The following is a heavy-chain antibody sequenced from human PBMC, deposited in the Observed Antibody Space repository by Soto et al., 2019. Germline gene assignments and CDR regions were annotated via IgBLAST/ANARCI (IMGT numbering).Heavy chain of an antibody. D-gene: IGHD3-10*01. Sequence: PSETLSLTCTVSGGSLSSYYWSWIRQPPGKGLEWIGYIYYSGSTNYNPSLKSRVTISVDTSKNQFSLKLSSVTAADTAVYYCTSYGSGSYTRFDPWGQGTLVTVSS. CDR3: TSYGSGSYTRFDP. CDR2: IYYSGST. V-gene: IGHV4-59*01. J-gene: IGHJ5*02. CDR1: GGSLSSYY.